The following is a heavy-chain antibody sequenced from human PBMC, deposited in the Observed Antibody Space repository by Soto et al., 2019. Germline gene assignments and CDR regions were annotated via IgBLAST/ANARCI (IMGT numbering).Heavy chain of an antibody. D-gene: IGHD3-9*01. J-gene: IGHJ4*02. V-gene: IGHV3-7*01. CDR1: GFTFSSYW. CDR3: ASLRYFDWLYFDY. Sequence: PGGSLRLSCAASGFTFSSYWMSWVRQAPGKGLEWVANIKQDGSEEYYVDSVKGRFTISRDNAKNSLYLQMNSLRAEDTAVYYCASLRYFDWLYFDYWGQGTLVTVSS. CDR2: IKQDGSEE.